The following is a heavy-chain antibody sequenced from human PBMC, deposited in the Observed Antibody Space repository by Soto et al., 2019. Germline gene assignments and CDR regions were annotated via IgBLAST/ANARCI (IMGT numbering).Heavy chain of an antibody. J-gene: IGHJ4*02. Sequence: PRWSLRLSCSASVFTFSSYAMSWFRQAPGKGLEWVSVISASGDSTYYADSVKGRFTTSRDNSKNTLYQQMNSLRAEDTAVYYCAKDDDILAGSFDYWGQGTLVTVSS. CDR2: ISASGDST. CDR1: VFTFSSYA. D-gene: IGHD3-9*01. V-gene: IGHV3-23*01. CDR3: AKDDDILAGSFDY.